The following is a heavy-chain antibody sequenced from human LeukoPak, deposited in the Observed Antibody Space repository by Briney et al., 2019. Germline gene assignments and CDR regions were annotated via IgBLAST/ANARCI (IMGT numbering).Heavy chain of an antibody. D-gene: IGHD3-16*02. CDR3: AKGTDYVWGSYRYFDY. Sequence: PGGSLRLSCAASGFTFRGYGMSWVRRAPGKGLEWVSSINNSGDTTYYADSVKGRFTISRDNSKNALYLQMKSLRAEDTAVYYCAKGTDYVWGSYRYFDYWGQGTLVTVSS. CDR1: GFTFRGYG. CDR2: INNSGDTT. V-gene: IGHV3-23*01. J-gene: IGHJ4*02.